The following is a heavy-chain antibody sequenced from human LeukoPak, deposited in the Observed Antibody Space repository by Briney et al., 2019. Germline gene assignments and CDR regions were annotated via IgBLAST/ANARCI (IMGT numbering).Heavy chain of an antibody. V-gene: IGHV4-4*02. CDR1: GGSISSNNW. CDR3: ARDVGARLPGY. Sequence: SGTLSLTCAVSGGSISSNNWWSWVRQPPGKGLEWIGEMYHSGNTNYNPSLKSRATISVDKSKNQSSLQLSSVTAADTAVYYCARDVGARLPGYWGQGTLVTVSS. J-gene: IGHJ4*02. CDR2: MYHSGNT. D-gene: IGHD6-6*01.